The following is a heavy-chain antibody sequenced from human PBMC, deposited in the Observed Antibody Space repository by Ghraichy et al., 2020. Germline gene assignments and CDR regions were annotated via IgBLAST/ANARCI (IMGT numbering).Heavy chain of an antibody. Sequence: GGSLRLSCAAFGFNLRSFAMSWVLQAPGKGPEWVSAIGGGGIATYYADSVKGRFAISRDNSRNTVYLQINSLRTEDTAVYYCTRDQTGFRGVQDPWGQGTLVTVAS. CDR2: IGGGGIAT. D-gene: IGHD3-10*01. CDR1: GFNLRSFA. CDR3: TRDQTGFRGVQDP. J-gene: IGHJ5*02. V-gene: IGHV3-23*01.